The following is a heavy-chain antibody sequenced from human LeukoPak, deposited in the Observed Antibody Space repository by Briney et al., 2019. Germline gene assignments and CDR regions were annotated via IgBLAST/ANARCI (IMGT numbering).Heavy chain of an antibody. CDR3: ARADESSPHSDAFDI. J-gene: IGHJ3*02. Sequence: GGSLRLSCAASGFTFSSYWMSWVRQAPGKGLEWVANIKQDGSEKYYVDSVKGRFTISRDSAKNSLYLQMNSLRAEDTAVYYCARADESSPHSDAFDIWGQGTMVTVSS. V-gene: IGHV3-7*01. CDR1: GFTFSSYW. CDR2: IKQDGSEK.